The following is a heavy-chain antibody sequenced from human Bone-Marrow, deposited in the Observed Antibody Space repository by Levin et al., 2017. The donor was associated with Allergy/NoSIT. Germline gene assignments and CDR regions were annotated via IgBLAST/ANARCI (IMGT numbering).Heavy chain of an antibody. CDR1: DYSFRDYD. V-gene: IGHV1-18*01. Sequence: GESLKISCKGSDYSFRDYDINWVRQAPGQGLEWLGRISPYNGDTNYGQKFRGRVTLTRDASTNTAYMELRSLRSDDTAVYYCARPTGYYIMWVLDYWGQGTLVTVAP. CDR2: ISPYNGDT. D-gene: IGHD5-18*01. CDR3: ARPTGYYIMWVLDY. J-gene: IGHJ4*02.